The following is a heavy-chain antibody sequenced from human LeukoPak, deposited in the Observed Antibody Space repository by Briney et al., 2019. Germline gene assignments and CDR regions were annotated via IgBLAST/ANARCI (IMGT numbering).Heavy chain of an antibody. CDR2: IYHSGST. J-gene: IGHJ4*02. Sequence: SETLSLTCTVSGYSISSGYYWGWIRQPPGEGLEWIGSIYHSGSTYYNPSLKSRVTISVDTSKNQFSLKLSSVTAADTAVYYCAREDSGSSTWRLDYWGQGTLVTVSS. CDR1: GYSISSGYY. D-gene: IGHD1-26*01. V-gene: IGHV4-38-2*02. CDR3: AREDSGSSTWRLDY.